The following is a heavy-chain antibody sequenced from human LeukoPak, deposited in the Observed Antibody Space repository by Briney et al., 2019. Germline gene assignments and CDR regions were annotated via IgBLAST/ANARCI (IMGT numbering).Heavy chain of an antibody. CDR1: GLSITSYS. CDR2: IWIDERT. CDR3: ARVGYTSGWYRN. J-gene: IGHJ4*02. Sequence: GGSLRLSCAASGLSITSYSMNWVRQAPGRGLDWVSTIWIDERTFYADSVKGRFTISRDESKNTLYLQMNNLGAEDTAVYYCARVGYTSGWYRNWGQGTLVTVSS. V-gene: IGHV3-53*01. D-gene: IGHD6-19*01.